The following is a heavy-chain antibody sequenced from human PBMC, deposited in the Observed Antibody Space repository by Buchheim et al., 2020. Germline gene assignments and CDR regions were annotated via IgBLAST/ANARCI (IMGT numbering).Heavy chain of an antibody. D-gene: IGHD1-26*01. Sequence: QVQLVQSGAEVKKPGASVKVSCKASGYTFTGCYMHWVRQAPGQGLEWMGWINPNSGGTNYAQKFQGWVTMTRDTSISTAYMELSRLRSDDTAVYYCARGRGSGSPRRTYYYYYGMDVWGQGTT. V-gene: IGHV1-2*04. J-gene: IGHJ6*02. CDR2: INPNSGGT. CDR1: GYTFTGCY. CDR3: ARGRGSGSPRRTYYYYYGMDV.